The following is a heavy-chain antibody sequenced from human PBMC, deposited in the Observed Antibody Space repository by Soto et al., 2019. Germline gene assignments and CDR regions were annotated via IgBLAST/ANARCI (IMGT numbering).Heavy chain of an antibody. CDR2: IKQDASEK. CDR3: GRWYCSGVSCPYYYAMDV. CDR1: GFTFSNYW. D-gene: IGHD2-15*01. V-gene: IGHV3-7*01. J-gene: IGHJ6*02. Sequence: EVQLVESGGGLVQPGGSLRLSCTASGFTFSNYWMNWVRQAPGKGLEWVAKIKQDASEKYYVDSVKGRFTISRDNAQNSLYLQMNSLRAEDTAMYYCGRWYCSGVSCPYYYAMDVWGQGTAVTVSS.